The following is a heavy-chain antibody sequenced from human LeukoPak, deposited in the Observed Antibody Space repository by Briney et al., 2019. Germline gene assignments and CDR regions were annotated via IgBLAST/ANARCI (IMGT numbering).Heavy chain of an antibody. CDR2: IYYSGST. Sequence: SETLSLTCTVSGGSISSSSYYWGWIRRPPGKGLEWIGSIYYSGSTYYNPSLKSRVTISVDTSKNQFSLKLSSVTAADTAVYYCARARDGYNYWGQGTLVTVSS. CDR3: ARARDGYNY. CDR1: GGSISSSSYY. J-gene: IGHJ4*02. V-gene: IGHV4-39*07. D-gene: IGHD5-24*01.